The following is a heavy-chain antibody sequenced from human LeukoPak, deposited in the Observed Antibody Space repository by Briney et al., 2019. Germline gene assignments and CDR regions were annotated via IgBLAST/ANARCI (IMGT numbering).Heavy chain of an antibody. Sequence: PGGSLRLSCAASGFTFSSYAMSWVRQAPGKGLEWVSAIGGSGGSTYYADSVKGRFTISRDNSNNTLYLQMNSLRAEDTAVYYCAKVASSGWGYFDYWGQGTLVTVSS. J-gene: IGHJ4*02. D-gene: IGHD6-19*01. CDR3: AKVASSGWGYFDY. CDR1: GFTFSSYA. V-gene: IGHV3-23*01. CDR2: IGGSGGST.